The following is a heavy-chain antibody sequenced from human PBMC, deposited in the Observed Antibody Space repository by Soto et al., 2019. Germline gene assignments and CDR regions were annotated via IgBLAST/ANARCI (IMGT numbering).Heavy chain of an antibody. CDR3: ATEADGYYDVLTGYYKMGYFDY. Sequence: LSCAGSGFTFSNAWMSWVRQAPGKGLEWVGRIKSKTDGGTADYAAPVKGRFTISRDDSKNTLYLQMNSLKTEDTAVYYCATEADGYYDVLTGYYKMGYFDYWGQGTLVTVSS. V-gene: IGHV3-15*01. CDR1: GFTFSNAW. D-gene: IGHD3-9*01. CDR2: IKSKTDGGTA. J-gene: IGHJ4*02.